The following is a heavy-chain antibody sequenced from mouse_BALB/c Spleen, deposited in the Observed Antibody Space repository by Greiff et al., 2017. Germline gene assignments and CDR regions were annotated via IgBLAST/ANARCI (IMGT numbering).Heavy chain of an antibody. CDR1: GFTFSSYG. J-gene: IGHJ4*01. V-gene: IGHV5-6*01. CDR3: ARHGGRGAMDY. CDR2: ISSGGSYT. D-gene: IGHD3-3*01. Sequence: EVKVVESGGDLVKPGGSLKLSCAASGFTFSSYGMSWVRQTPDKRLEWVATISSGGSYTYYPDSVKGRFTISRDNAKNTLYLQMSSLKSEDTAMYYCARHGGRGAMDYWGQGTSVTVSA.